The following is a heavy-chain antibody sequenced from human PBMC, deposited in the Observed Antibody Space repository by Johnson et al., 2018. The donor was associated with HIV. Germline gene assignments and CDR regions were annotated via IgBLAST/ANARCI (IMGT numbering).Heavy chain of an antibody. CDR1: GFTFSSYA. J-gene: IGHJ3*02. Sequence: QVHLVESGGGVVQPGRSLRLSCAASGFTFSSYAMHWVRQAPGKGLEWVAIIYYDGTNKYYADSVKGRFTTSRDNSKNTLYLQMNSLRAEDTAVYYCARDGKVGATPRRAFDIWGQGTMVTVSS. D-gene: IGHD1-26*01. CDR2: IYYDGTNK. CDR3: ARDGKVGATPRRAFDI. V-gene: IGHV3-30*03.